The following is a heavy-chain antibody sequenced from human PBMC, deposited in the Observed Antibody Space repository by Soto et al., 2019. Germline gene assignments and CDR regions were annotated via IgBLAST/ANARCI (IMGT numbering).Heavy chain of an antibody. V-gene: IGHV5-51*01. CDR2: IYPGGSDT. CDR3: ARAMVRGKNYYGVDV. CDR1: GYSFTSYW. D-gene: IGHD3-10*01. J-gene: IGHJ6*02. Sequence: PGESLKISCKGSGYSFTSYWIGWVRQMPGKGLEWMGIIYPGGSDTRYSPSFQGQVTISADKSISTAYLQWSSLKASDTAMYYCARAMVRGKNYYGVDVWGQGTTVTVSS.